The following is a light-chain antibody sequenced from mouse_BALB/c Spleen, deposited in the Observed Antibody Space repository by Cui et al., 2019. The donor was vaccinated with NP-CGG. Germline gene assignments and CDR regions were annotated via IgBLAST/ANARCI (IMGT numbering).Light chain of an antibody. Sequence: QGVVTQEFAITTSPVETVTLTCRSSTGTITTRNYANWVQEKPDHLFTGLIGGTNNRVPGVPARFSGSLIGDKAALTITGAQTEDEAIYFCALWYSNHWVFGGGTKLTVL. J-gene: IGLJ1*01. CDR3: ALWYSNHWV. CDR2: GTN. V-gene: IGLV1*01. CDR1: TGTITTRNY.